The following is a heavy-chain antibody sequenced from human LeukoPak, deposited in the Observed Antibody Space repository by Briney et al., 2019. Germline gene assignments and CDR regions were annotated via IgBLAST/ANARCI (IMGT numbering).Heavy chain of an antibody. CDR3: ARYDRDYYGSGSYYRPLGR. D-gene: IGHD3-10*01. V-gene: IGHV1-2*02. CDR2: INPNSGGT. CDR1: GYTFTGYY. Sequence: ASVKVSCKASGYTFTGYYMHWVRQAPGQGLEWMGWINPNSGGTNYAQKFQGRVTMTRDTSISTAYMELSRLRSDDTAVYYCARYDRDYYGSGSYYRPLGRWGQGTLVTVSS. J-gene: IGHJ4*02.